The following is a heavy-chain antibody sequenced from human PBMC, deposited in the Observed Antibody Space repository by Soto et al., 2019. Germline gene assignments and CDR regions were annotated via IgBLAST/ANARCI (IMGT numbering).Heavy chain of an antibody. CDR1: GFSLSTSGVG. CDR2: IYWDDDK. CDR3: AQAAYDYVWGSYRPWFDY. Sequence: QITLKESGPTLVKPTQTLTLTCTFSGFSLSTSGVGVGWIRQPPGKALEWLALIYWDDDKRYSPSLKSRLTITKDTSKNQVVLTMTNMDPVDTATYYCAQAAYDYVWGSYRPWFDYWGQGTLVTVSS. J-gene: IGHJ4*02. V-gene: IGHV2-5*02. D-gene: IGHD3-16*02.